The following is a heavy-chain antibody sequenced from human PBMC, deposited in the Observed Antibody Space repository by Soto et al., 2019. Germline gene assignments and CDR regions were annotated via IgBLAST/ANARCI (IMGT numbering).Heavy chain of an antibody. CDR1: GGTFTSYT. Sequence: QVQLVQSGAEVKKPGSSVKVSCRLSGGTFTSYTITWVRQAPGQGLEWMGRIIPIFNAANYAQKFQGRVTITADESSSTAYMELTSLKHEDTAVYYCARILTDGVDYWGQGTLVTVSS. V-gene: IGHV1-69*08. J-gene: IGHJ4*02. CDR2: IIPIFNAA. CDR3: ARILTDGVDY. D-gene: IGHD3-9*01.